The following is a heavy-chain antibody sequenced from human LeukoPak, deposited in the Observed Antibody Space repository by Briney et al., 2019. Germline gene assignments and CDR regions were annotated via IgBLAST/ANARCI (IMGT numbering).Heavy chain of an antibody. CDR1: GFTFSSYG. CDR2: IKSKTDGGTT. V-gene: IGHV3-15*01. D-gene: IGHD6-13*01. CDR3: TTVFIGSSWYA. J-gene: IGHJ5*02. Sequence: GGSQRLSCAASGFTFSSYGMHWVRQAPGKGLEWVGRIKSKTDGGTTDYAAPVKGRFTISRDDSKNTLYLQMNSLKTEDTAVYYCTTVFIGSSWYAWGQGTLVTVSS.